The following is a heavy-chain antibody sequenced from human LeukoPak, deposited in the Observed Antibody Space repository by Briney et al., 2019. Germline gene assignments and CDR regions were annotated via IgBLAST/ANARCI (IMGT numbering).Heavy chain of an antibody. CDR2: ISSDGSVT. V-gene: IGHV3-74*03. D-gene: IGHD2-21*02. CDR1: GFSFTNYW. CDR3: VRGSLRLPRSTPDY. J-gene: IGHJ4*02. Sequence: GGSLRLSCAVSGFSFTNYWMHWVRQDPGKGLVWVSYISSDGSVTKYADSVKGRFTISRDNAVNTLYLQMNSLRVEDTAVYYGVRGSLRLPRSTPDYWGQGTLVTVSS.